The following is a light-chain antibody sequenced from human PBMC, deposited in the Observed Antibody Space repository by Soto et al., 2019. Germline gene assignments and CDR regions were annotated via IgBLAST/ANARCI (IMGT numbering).Light chain of an antibody. J-gene: IGLJ3*02. CDR2: EVT. CDR1: SSDVGHYDY. V-gene: IGLV2-14*01. CDR3: SSYTTAYTQV. Sequence: QSVLTQPASVSGSPGQSITISCTGTSSDVGHYDYVSWYQQHPGKVPKLIISEVTTRPSGVSDRFSGSKSGNTASLTISRLHAEDEAHYYCSSYTTAYTQVFGGGTKLTVL.